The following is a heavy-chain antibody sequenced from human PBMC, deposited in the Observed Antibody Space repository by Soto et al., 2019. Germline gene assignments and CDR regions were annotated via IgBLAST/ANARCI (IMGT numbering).Heavy chain of an antibody. Sequence: QLQLQESGPGLVKPSETLSLTCTVSGDSISTRSNYWAWIRQPPGKGLEWIGSIYYTGGTYYNPSLKSRDTLFLDTSKKQFSLNLSPVTAADTAVYYCAREGPPIRAHNPPEYFQHWGQGTPVTVSS. CDR2: IYYTGGT. V-gene: IGHV4-39*02. CDR3: AREGPPIRAHNPPEYFQH. J-gene: IGHJ1*01. CDR1: GDSISTRSNY.